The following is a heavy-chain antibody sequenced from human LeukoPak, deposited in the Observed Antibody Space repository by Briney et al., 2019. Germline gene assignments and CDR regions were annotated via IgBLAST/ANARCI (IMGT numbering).Heavy chain of an antibody. Sequence: SETLSLTCTVSGGSISSGSYYWSWIRQPAGKGLEWIGRIYTSGSTNYNPSLKSRVTISVDTSKNQFSLKLSSVTVADTAVYYCQASNRGYGDSRWYFDYWGQGTLVTVSS. CDR2: IYTSGST. CDR1: GGSISSGSYY. V-gene: IGHV4-61*02. CDR3: QASNRGYGDSRWYFDY. D-gene: IGHD4-17*01. J-gene: IGHJ4*02.